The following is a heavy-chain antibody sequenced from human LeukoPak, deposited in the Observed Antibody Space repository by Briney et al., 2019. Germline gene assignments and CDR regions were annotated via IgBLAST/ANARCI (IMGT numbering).Heavy chain of an antibody. Sequence: PGGSLRLSCAASGFTFSSYPMHWVRQAPGKGLEWVAVISYDGSNKYYADSVKGRFTISRDNSKNTLYLQMNSLRAEDTAVYYCAKDVSPRYYYMDVWGKGTTVTVSS. CDR1: GFTFSSYP. J-gene: IGHJ6*03. CDR2: ISYDGSNK. CDR3: AKDVSPRYYYMDV. V-gene: IGHV3-30*04.